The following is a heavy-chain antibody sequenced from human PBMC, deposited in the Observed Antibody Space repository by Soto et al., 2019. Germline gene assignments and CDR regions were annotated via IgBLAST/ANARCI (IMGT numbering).Heavy chain of an antibody. CDR2: TYYRSKWYN. J-gene: IGHJ6*02. CDR1: GDSVSSNSAA. V-gene: IGHV6-1*01. D-gene: IGHD2-2*01. Sequence: PSQTLSLTCAISGDSVSSNSAAWNWIRQSPSRGLEWLGRTYYRSKWYNDYAVSVKSRITINQDTSKNQFSLQLNSVTPEDTAVYYCAREWVVVVPAAIGGMDVWGQGTTVTVSS. CDR3: AREWVVVVPAAIGGMDV.